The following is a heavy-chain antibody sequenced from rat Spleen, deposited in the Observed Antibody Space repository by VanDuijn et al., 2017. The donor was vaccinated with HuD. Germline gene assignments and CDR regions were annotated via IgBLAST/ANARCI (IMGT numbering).Heavy chain of an antibody. CDR1: GYSITSGYG. D-gene: IGHD4-3*01. CDR3: ARHVRGGTTYYYVMDV. Sequence: EVQLQESGPGLVKPSQSLSLTCSVTGYSITSGYGWNWIRKFPGNKLEWMGYINSAGSTNYNPPLKSQISITRDTSKNQFFLQLNSVTTEDTATYYCARHVRGGTTYYYVMDVWGQGVSVTVSS. V-gene: IGHV3-3*01. CDR2: INSAGST. J-gene: IGHJ4*01.